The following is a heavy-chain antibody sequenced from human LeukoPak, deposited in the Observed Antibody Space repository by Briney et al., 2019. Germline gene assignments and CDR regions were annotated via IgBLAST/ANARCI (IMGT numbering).Heavy chain of an antibody. J-gene: IGHJ4*02. CDR3: LRGDRRDY. Sequence: PGGSLKLSCEASGFPFNTYSMNWARQAPGKGLEWVSSMDSSGGYMFYADSVKGRFIISRDNAKDSLYLQMNSLRVEETAVYYCLRGDRRDYWGEGTLVTVSS. CDR2: MDSSGGYM. V-gene: IGHV3-21*06. CDR1: GFPFNTYS.